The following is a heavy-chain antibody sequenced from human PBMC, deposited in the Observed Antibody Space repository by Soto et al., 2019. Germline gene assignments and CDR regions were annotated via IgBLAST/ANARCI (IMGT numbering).Heavy chain of an antibody. CDR2: IYHSGST. CDR3: AKLAGYCRGTSCKVPYARDA. D-gene: IGHD2-2*01. CDR1: GGSISSGGYC. V-gene: IGHV4-30-2*01. Sequence: PSETLSLTCTVSGGSISSGGYCWSWIRQPPGKGLEWIGYIYHSGSTYYNPSLKSRVTISVDRSKNQFSLKLSSVTAADTAVYYCAKLAGYCRGTSCKVPYARDAWGNGPPVTAS. J-gene: IGHJ6*03.